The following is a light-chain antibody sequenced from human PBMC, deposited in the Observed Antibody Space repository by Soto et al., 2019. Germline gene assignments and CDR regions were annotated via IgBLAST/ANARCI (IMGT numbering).Light chain of an antibody. CDR3: ETWDSNTRV. J-gene: IGLJ3*02. CDR1: SGHSSYI. Sequence: QLVLTQSSSASASLGSSVKLTCTLSSGHSSYIIAWHQQQPGKAPRYLMKLEGSGSYNKGSGVPDRFSGSSSGADRYLTISNLQSEDAADYYCETWDSNTRVFGGGTKVTVL. V-gene: IGLV4-60*03. CDR2: LEGSGSY.